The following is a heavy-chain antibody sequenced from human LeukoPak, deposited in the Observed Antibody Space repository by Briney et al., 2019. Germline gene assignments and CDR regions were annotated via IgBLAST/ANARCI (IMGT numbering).Heavy chain of an antibody. D-gene: IGHD2-15*01. CDR1: GFTFSGSA. V-gene: IGHV3-73*01. CDR2: IRTHANNYAT. CDR3: ARGSFYYGMDV. J-gene: IGHJ6*02. Sequence: GGSLRLSCAASGFTFSGSAMHWVRQAAGKGLEWVGRIRTHANNYATVYAASVKGRFTISRDDSKNTAYLQMNSLRDEDTAVYYCARGSFYYGMDVWGQGTTVTVSS.